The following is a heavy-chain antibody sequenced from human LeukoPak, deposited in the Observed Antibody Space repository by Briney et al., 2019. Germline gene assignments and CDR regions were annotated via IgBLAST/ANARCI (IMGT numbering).Heavy chain of an antibody. V-gene: IGHV3-23*01. CDR2: ISGGGGST. J-gene: IGHJ4*02. CDR3: AKSPTAFYFDY. CDR1: GFTFSSYA. Sequence: GGSLRLSCAASGFTFSSYAMSWVRQAPGKGLEWVSAISGGGGSTYYVDSVKGGFTISRDNSKKTLYLQMNSLRAEDTAVYYCAKSPTAFYFDYWGQGTLVTVSS.